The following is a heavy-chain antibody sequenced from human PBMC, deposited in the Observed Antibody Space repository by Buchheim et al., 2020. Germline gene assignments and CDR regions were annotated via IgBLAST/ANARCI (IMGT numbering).Heavy chain of an antibody. V-gene: IGHV4-61*01. D-gene: IGHD3-9*01. CDR3: ARDRAGDYDIMTGTYFYGMDV. CDR1: GGSVDSRTYH. CDR2: ISYTGNT. Sequence: HVRLQESGPGLVKPSETLSLTCPVSGGSVDSRTYHWSWIRQAPGKGLEWIGHISYTGNTNYSPSLQSRATISLDPSKNQFSLKLTSATAADTAVYYCARDRAGDYDIMTGTYFYGMDVWGQGTT. J-gene: IGHJ6*02.